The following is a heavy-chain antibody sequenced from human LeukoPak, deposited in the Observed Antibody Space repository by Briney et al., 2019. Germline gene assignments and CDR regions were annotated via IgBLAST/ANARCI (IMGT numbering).Heavy chain of an antibody. V-gene: IGHV1-8*01. CDR2: MNPNSGNT. CDR1: GYTFTSYD. J-gene: IGHJ4*02. CDR3: ARGEGKEYYDFWSPDVADDY. Sequence: ASVKVSCKASGYTFTSYDINWVRQATGQGLEWMGWMNPNSGNTGYAQKFQGRVTMTRNTSISTAYMELSSLRSEDTAVYYCARGEGKEYYDFWSPDVADDYWGQGTLVTVSS. D-gene: IGHD3-3*01.